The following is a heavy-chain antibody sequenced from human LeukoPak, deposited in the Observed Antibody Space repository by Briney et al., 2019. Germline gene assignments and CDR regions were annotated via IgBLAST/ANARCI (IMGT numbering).Heavy chain of an antibody. Sequence: GGSLRLSCAASRVTFRSYGLHWVRQAPGKGLEWVALIRSDGSSKNYADSVKGRFTISRDASKNTVYLQMNSLRADDTAVYSCAKWSGDNPSYYRVYWGRGALVTVSS. D-gene: IGHD4-17*01. CDR3: AKWSGDNPSYYRVY. J-gene: IGHJ4*02. CDR1: RVTFRSYG. CDR2: IRSDGSSK. V-gene: IGHV3-30*02.